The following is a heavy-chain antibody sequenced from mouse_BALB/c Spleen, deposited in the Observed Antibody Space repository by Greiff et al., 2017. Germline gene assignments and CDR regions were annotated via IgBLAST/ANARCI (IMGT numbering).Heavy chain of an antibody. D-gene: IGHD1-2*01. J-gene: IGHJ3*01. V-gene: IGHV3-2*02. CDR1: GYSITSDYA. CDR2: ISYSGST. CDR3: ARSPSLLRLLTFAY. Sequence: EVQLQQSGPGLVKPSQSLSLTCTVTGYSITSDYAWNWIRQFPGSKLEWMGFISYSGSTSYNPSLKSRISITRDTSKNQFFLQLNSVTTEDTATYYCARSPSLLRLLTFAYWGQGTLVTVSA.